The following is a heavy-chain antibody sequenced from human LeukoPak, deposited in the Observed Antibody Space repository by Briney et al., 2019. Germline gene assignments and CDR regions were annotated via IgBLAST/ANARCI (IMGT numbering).Heavy chain of an antibody. V-gene: IGHV3-74*01. Sequence: ETLSLTCTVSGGSISSSSYYWGWVRQAPGKGLVWVSRINSDGSSTSYADSVKGRFTISRDNAKNTLYLQMNSLRAEDTAVYYCARAGSSWNWYFDLWGRGTLVTVSS. J-gene: IGHJ2*01. CDR2: INSDGSST. CDR3: ARAGSSWNWYFDL. D-gene: IGHD6-13*01. CDR1: GGSISSSSYY.